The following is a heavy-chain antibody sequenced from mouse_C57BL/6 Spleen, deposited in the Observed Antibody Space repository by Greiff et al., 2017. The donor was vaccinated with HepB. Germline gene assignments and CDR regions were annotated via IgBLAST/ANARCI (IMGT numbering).Heavy chain of an antibody. D-gene: IGHD3-2*02. CDR3: AKNGGYDNGCAMDY. CDR1: GFSLTSYG. CDR2: IWRGGST. V-gene: IGHV2-5*01. J-gene: IGHJ4*01. Sequence: QVQLKESGPGLVQPSQCLSISCTVSGFSLTSYGVHWVRQSPGKGLEWLGVIWRGGSTDYNAAFMSRLSITRDNSKSQVFFKMTSLQAEDTAVYYCAKNGGYDNGCAMDYWGQGTSVTVSS.